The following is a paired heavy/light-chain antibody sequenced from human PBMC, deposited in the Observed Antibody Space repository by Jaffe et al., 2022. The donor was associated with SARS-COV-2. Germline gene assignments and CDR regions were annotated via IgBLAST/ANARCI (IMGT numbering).Light chain of an antibody. Sequence: EVVLTQSPGTLSLSPGERATLSCRASQYVSSNFLAWYKQKPGQAPRLLIYDASRRATGIPDRFSGSGSGTDFTLTISRLEPEDFAVYYCQQYGYSQWTFGQGTKVEIK. V-gene: IGKV3-20*01. J-gene: IGKJ1*01. CDR2: DAS. CDR3: QQYGYSQWT. CDR1: QYVSSNF.
Heavy chain of an antibody. Sequence: EVQLVESGGGLVKPGGSLRLSCAASGFPFSDAWMNWVRQAPGKGLEWVGRIKSKPDGGTTDYAAPVRGRFTFSRDDSKNTVYLQMNSLQTEDTAVYYCATDWGSGNYFVRAFDLWGQGTMVTVSS. CDR3: ATDWGSGNYFVRAFDL. D-gene: IGHD1-7*01. CDR1: GFPFSDAW. J-gene: IGHJ3*01. V-gene: IGHV3-15*01. CDR2: IKSKPDGGTT.